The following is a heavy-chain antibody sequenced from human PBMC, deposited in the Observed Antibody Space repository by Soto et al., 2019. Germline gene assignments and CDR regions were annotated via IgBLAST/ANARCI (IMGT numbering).Heavy chain of an antibody. Sequence: QGRLQESGPGLVKSSETLSLTCTVSGGSLSSFYWGWIRRPPGKGLEWIGYIYHSGTTRYNSSLQRRVTMSVDSSKNEFSLKLTSVTAADTATYYCARVHNEELVTVPASHYGHWGHGTLLTVAS. D-gene: IGHD2-2*01. CDR3: ARVHNEELVTVPASHYGH. J-gene: IGHJ4*01. CDR2: IYHSGTT. CDR1: GGSLSSFY. V-gene: IGHV4-59*01.